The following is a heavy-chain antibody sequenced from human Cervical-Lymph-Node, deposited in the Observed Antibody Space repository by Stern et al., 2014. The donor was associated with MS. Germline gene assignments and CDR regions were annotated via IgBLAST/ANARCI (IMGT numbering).Heavy chain of an antibody. CDR1: GGSISSGGDS. CDR2: IYHSGNT. V-gene: IGHV4-30-2*01. CDR3: VRGRGSGWVFNSYGLDV. D-gene: IGHD6-19*01. J-gene: IGHJ6*02. Sequence: QVQLQESGSGLLRPSQTLSLTCAVSGGSISSGGDSWNWIRRPPGKGLEWIGYIYHSGNTFYNPSLEIRVTIAVDKSKNQFSLKLSSVTAADTAVFYCVRGRGSGWVFNSYGLDVWGQGTTVTVSS.